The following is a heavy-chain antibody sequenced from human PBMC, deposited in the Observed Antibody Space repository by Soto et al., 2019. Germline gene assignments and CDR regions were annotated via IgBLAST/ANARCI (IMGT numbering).Heavy chain of an antibody. CDR2: IYPGNSDT. J-gene: IGHJ4*02. V-gene: IGHV5-51*01. Sequence: PGESLKISCKASGFTFINYWIGWVRQMPGKGLEWMGIIYPGNSDTRYSPSFQGQVTISADKSITTAYLQWSSLKASDSAMYYCARPTRTYQSVFDYWGQGTLVTVSS. CDR3: ARPTRTYQSVFDY. CDR1: GFTFINYW. D-gene: IGHD2-2*01.